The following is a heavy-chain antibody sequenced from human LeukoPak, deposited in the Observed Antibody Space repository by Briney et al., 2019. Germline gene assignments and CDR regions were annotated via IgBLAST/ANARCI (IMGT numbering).Heavy chain of an antibody. CDR1: GFTFSDYY. Sequence: GGSLRLSCAASGFTFSDYYMNWVRQAPGKGLEWVSSISSSSSSYIYYADSVKGRFTISRDNAKNSLYLQMNSLRAEDTAVYYCARDSRITATTEFDPWGQGTLVTVSS. CDR3: ARDSRITATTEFDP. V-gene: IGHV3-21*01. J-gene: IGHJ5*02. CDR2: ISSSSSSYI. D-gene: IGHD3-10*01.